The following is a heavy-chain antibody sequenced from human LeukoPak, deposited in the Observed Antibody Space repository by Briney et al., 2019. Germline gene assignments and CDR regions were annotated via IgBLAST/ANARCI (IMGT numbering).Heavy chain of an antibody. CDR3: AKQSYARSLGE. J-gene: IGHJ4*02. V-gene: IGHV3-23*01. Sequence: GGSLRLSCATSGFPFSDFSMGWVRQAPGKGLEWISTTNPGGTSTYYAESVKGRFTISRDNSKNTLYLQMSSLRVEDTAVYYCAKQSYARSLGEGGPGTLVSVSS. CDR1: GFPFSDFS. CDR2: TNPGGTST. D-gene: IGHD2-8*01.